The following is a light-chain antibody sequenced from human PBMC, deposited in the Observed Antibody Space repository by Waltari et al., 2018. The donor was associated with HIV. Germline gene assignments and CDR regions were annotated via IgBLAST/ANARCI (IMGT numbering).Light chain of an antibody. CDR3: QQRSYWPPYT. CDR1: QSVSSTY. Sequence: EIVLTQSPGTLSLSPGDRATLSCRASQSVSSTYLAWYQQKPGQAPRLLIYGASSRATGIPDRFSGSGSGTDFTLTISRLEPEDFAVYYCQQRSYWPPYTFGQGTRLEIK. CDR2: GAS. V-gene: IGKV3D-20*02. J-gene: IGKJ2*01.